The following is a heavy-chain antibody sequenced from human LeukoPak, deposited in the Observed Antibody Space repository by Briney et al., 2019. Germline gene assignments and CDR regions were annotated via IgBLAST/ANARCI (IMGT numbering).Heavy chain of an antibody. CDR1: GFTFDDYA. CDR3: AKSPGYYYDSSGYLDY. D-gene: IGHD3-22*01. J-gene: IGHJ4*02. CDR2: ISWNSGSI. Sequence: GGSLRLSCAASGFTFDDYAMHWVRHAPGKGLEWVSGISWNSGSIGYADSVKGRFTISRDNAKNSLYLQMNSLRAEDTALYYCAKSPGYYYDSSGYLDYWGQGTLVTVSS. V-gene: IGHV3-9*01.